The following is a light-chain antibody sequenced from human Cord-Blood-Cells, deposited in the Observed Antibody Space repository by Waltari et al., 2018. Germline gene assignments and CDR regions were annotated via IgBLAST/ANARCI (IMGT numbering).Light chain of an antibody. V-gene: IGKV1-33*01. CDR3: QQYDNLLVS. J-gene: IGKJ2*03. Sequence: DIQMNHSPSSLSASVGDRVTTTCQASQDISNYLNWYQQKPGKAPKLLIYDASNLETGVPSRFSGSGSGTDFTFTISSLQPEDIATYYCQQYDNLLVSFGQGTKLEIK. CDR1: QDISNY. CDR2: DAS.